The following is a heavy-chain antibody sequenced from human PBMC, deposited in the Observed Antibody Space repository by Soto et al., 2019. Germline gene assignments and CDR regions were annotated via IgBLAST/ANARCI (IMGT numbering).Heavy chain of an antibody. J-gene: IGHJ4*02. Sequence: PGGSLRLSCAASGFTFSSRAMSGVRQAPGKGLDWVSIISASGDNTYYADSVKGRFTISRDNSKNTLYLQVNSLRAEDAAVYYCAKLTYSDLWSGSHDSWGQGTLVTVSS. CDR2: ISASGDNT. V-gene: IGHV3-23*01. CDR3: AKLTYSDLWSGSHDS. D-gene: IGHD3-3*01. CDR1: GFTFSSRA.